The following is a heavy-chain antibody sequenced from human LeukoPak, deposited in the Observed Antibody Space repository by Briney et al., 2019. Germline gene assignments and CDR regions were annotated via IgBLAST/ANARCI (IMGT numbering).Heavy chain of an antibody. Sequence: SETLSLTCAVYGGSFSGYYWSWIRQPPGKGLEWIGEINHSGSTNYNPSLKSRVTISVDTSKNQFSLKLSSVTAADTAVYYCARESYYDSSGYYYSFDYWGQGTLVTVSS. D-gene: IGHD3-22*01. CDR3: ARESYYDSSGYYYSFDY. J-gene: IGHJ4*02. CDR2: INHSGST. V-gene: IGHV4-34*01. CDR1: GGSFSGYY.